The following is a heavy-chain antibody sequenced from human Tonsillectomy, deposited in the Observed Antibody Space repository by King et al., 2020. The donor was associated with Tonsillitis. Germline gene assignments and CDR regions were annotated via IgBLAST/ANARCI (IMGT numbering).Heavy chain of an antibody. J-gene: IGHJ4*02. CDR3: ARRGGGFLLMRLDD. CDR1: GGSISSYY. Sequence: QLQESGPGLVKPSETLSLTCTVSGGSISSYYWSWIRQPPGKGLEWIGYTYYSGSTNYNRSLKSRVTISLDTSKNQFSLKLSSVTAGDTAVYYCARRGGGFLLMRLDDWGQGTLVTVSS. V-gene: IGHV4-59*08. CDR2: TYYSGST. D-gene: IGHD3-22*01.